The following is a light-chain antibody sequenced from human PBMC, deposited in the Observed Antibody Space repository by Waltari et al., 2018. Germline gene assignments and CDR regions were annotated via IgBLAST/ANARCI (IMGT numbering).Light chain of an antibody. CDR3: SSYTSSSTLV. Sequence: QSALTQPASVSGSPGQSITISCTGTASDVGRYNYVSWYQQHPGKAPKLMISDVTNRPSGGSNRFSGSKSGNTASLTISGLQAEDEAEYYCSSYTSSSTLVFGGGTKVTVL. J-gene: IGLJ2*01. CDR2: DVT. CDR1: ASDVGRYNY. V-gene: IGLV2-14*01.